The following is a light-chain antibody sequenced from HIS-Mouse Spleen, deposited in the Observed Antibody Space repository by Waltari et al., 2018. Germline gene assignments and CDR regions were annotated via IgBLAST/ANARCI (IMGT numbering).Light chain of an antibody. J-gene: IGLJ2*01. V-gene: IGLV3-10*01. CDR3: YSTDSSGNHRV. Sequence: SYELTQPPSVSVSPGQTARITCSGDALPKKYAYWYQQKSGQAPVLVIYEDSKRPSGTPEGVSGSSSGTMATLTISGAQVEDEADYYCYSTDSSGNHRVFGGGTKLTVL. CDR1: ALPKKY. CDR2: EDS.